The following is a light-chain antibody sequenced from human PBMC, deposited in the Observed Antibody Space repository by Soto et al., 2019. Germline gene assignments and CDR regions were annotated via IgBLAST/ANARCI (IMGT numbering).Light chain of an antibody. Sequence: QSALTQPASVSGSPGQSITISCTGTSSDVGGYNYVSWYQQHPGKAPKLMIYDVSNRPSGVSNRFSGSKSGNTASLTISGLQAEDEADYYCSSYTSRSTLENVVFGGGIKLTVL. CDR1: SSDVGGYNY. CDR3: SSYTSRSTLENVV. CDR2: DVS. V-gene: IGLV2-14*01. J-gene: IGLJ2*01.